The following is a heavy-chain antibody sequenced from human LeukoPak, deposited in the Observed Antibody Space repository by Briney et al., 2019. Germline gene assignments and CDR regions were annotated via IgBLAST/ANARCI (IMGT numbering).Heavy chain of an antibody. Sequence: GGSLRLSCAASGFTFSSYSMNWVRQAPGKGLEWVSSISSSSSYIYYADSVKGRFTISRDNSKNTLYLQMNSLRAEDTAVYYCARDRRITFGGVIDYWGQGTLVTVSS. J-gene: IGHJ4*02. V-gene: IGHV3-21*01. CDR2: ISSSSSYI. CDR3: ARDRRITFGGVIDY. D-gene: IGHD3-16*01. CDR1: GFTFSSYS.